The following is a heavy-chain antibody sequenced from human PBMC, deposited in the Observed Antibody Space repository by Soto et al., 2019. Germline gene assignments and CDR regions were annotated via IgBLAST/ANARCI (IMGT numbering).Heavy chain of an antibody. Sequence: SETLSLTCTVSGGSISSSSYYWGWIRQPPGKGLEWIGSIYYSGSTYYNPSLKSRVTISVDTSKNQFSLKLSSVTAADTAVYYCARYGVVVFGTLYCSGGSCYFDYWGQGTLVTVSS. V-gene: IGHV4-39*07. CDR3: ARYGVVVFGTLYCSGGSCYFDY. J-gene: IGHJ4*02. D-gene: IGHD2-15*01. CDR1: GGSISSSSYY. CDR2: IYYSGST.